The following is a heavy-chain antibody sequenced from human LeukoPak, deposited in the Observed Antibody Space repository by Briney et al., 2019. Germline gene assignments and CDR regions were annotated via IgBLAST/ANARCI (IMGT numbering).Heavy chain of an antibody. CDR2: ISSDGSDI. D-gene: IGHD1-26*01. CDR1: GFTFRSSW. CDR3: ARDKGAATEERSDY. V-gene: IGHV3-74*01. Sequence: GGSLRLSCAVSGFTFRSSWMHWVRQAPGRGLVWVSRISSDGSDIFYADSVKGRFTISRDNSENMLYLQMNSLRAEDTAVYYCARDKGAATEERSDYWGQGTLVTVSS. J-gene: IGHJ4*02.